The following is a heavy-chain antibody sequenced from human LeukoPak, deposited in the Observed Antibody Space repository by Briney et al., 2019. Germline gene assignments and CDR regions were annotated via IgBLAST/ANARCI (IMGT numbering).Heavy chain of an antibody. J-gene: IGHJ5*02. CDR1: GFTFSSYW. Sequence: GSLRLSCAASGFTFSSYWMHWVRQAPGKGLVWVSRINSDGSSTSYADSVKGRFTISRDNAKNTLYLQMNSLRAEDTAVYYCARDPRYCSGGSCYSYNWFDPWGQGTLVTVSS. CDR2: INSDGSST. CDR3: ARDPRYCSGGSCYSYNWFDP. V-gene: IGHV3-74*01. D-gene: IGHD2-15*01.